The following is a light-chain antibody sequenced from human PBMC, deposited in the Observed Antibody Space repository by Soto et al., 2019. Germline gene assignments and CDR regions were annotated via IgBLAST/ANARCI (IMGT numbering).Light chain of an antibody. CDR1: GSNIGSST. J-gene: IGLJ1*01. Sequence: QSVLTQPPSASGTPGQRVSISCSGGGSNIGSSTVNWYHHLPGAAPKLLIYRDNQRPSGVPDRFSGSKSGTSASLAIRGLQSEDEADYYCAAWDDNLDGFVFGTGTKVTVL. CDR3: AAWDDNLDGFV. V-gene: IGLV1-44*01. CDR2: RDN.